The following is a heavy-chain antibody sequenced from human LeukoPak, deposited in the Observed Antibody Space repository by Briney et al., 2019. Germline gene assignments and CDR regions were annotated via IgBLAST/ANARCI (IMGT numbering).Heavy chain of an antibody. CDR1: GYTFTNYA. J-gene: IGHJ5*02. Sequence: ASVKVSCKASGYTFTNYAMHWVRQAPGQRLEWMGWINAGNGNTKYSQKFQGRVTITRDTSASTAYMELSSLRSEDTAVYYCVSSRTDILTGYYPAERWFDPWGQGTLVTVSS. CDR3: VSSRTDILTGYYPAERWFDP. CDR2: INAGNGNT. D-gene: IGHD3-9*01. V-gene: IGHV1-3*01.